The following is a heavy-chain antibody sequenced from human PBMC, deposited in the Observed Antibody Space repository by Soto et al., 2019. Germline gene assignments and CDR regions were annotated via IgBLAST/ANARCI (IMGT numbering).Heavy chain of an antibody. V-gene: IGHV3-66*01. J-gene: IGHJ5*01. CDR2: IYSRGDT. CDR3: AIDPGYGRGVSFDS. CDR1: GFSVSDNY. D-gene: IGHD2-8*01. Sequence: EVQLVESGGGLVQPGGSLRLSCAASGFSVSDNYMSWVRQAPGKGLEWISVIYSRGDTYYADSVKGRLTISRDNSRNTLYLQINDLRVEDTAIYYCAIDPGYGRGVSFDSWGQGIPVTVSS.